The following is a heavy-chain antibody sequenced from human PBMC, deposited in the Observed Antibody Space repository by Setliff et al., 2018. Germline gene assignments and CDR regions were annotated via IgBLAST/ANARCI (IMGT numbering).Heavy chain of an antibody. D-gene: IGHD2-8*01. Sequence: SVKVSSKASGYTLSNSILSWVRQAPGQGLEWMGWISAYNGKTYFAQKFQDRITLTTDTSTNTGYLELRGLRSDDTAVYYCLRLVRYCTKIACQATSGDEVWGLGTLVTVSS. CDR2: ISAYNGKT. J-gene: IGHJ4*01. V-gene: IGHV1-18*01. CDR1: GYTLSNSI. CDR3: LRLVRYCTKIACQATSGDEV.